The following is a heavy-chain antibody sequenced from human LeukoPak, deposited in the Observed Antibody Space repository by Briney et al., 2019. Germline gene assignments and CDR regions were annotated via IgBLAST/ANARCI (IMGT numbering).Heavy chain of an antibody. Sequence: GGSLRLSCAASGFTFSSYSMNWVRQAPGKGLEWVSSISSSSSYIYYADSVKGRFTISRDNSKNTLYLQMNSLRAEDTAVYYCAKGPPMTTVVILDYWGQGTLVTVSS. V-gene: IGHV3-21*01. CDR1: GFTFSSYS. D-gene: IGHD4-23*01. CDR2: ISSSSSYI. J-gene: IGHJ4*02. CDR3: AKGPPMTTVVILDY.